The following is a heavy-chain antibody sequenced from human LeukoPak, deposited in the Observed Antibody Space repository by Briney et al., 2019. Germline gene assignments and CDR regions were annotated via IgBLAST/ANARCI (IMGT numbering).Heavy chain of an antibody. CDR3: ARDDCSSISCYHNWFDP. V-gene: IGHV3-7*01. Sequence: HPGGSLRLSCAASGFTFSSYWMSWVRQAPGKGLEWVANIKQDGSEKYYVDSVKGRFTISRDNAKNSLYLQMNSLRAEDTAVYYCARDDCSSISCYHNWFDPWGQGTPVTVSS. J-gene: IGHJ5*02. D-gene: IGHD2-2*01. CDR2: IKQDGSEK. CDR1: GFTFSSYW.